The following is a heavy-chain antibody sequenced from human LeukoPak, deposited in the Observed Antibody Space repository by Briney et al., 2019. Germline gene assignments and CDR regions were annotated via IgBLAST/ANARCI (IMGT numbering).Heavy chain of an antibody. CDR2: ISSSSSYI. V-gene: IGHV3-21*01. CDR1: GFTFSSYS. J-gene: IGHJ4*02. Sequence: PGGSLRLSCAASGFTFSSYSMNWVRQAPGKGLEWVSSISSSSSYIYYADSVKGRFTISRDISKSMIYLQMNSLRAEDTAVYYCAKSGTTSSWSPRVKTYFDYWGQGTLVTVSS. CDR3: AKSGTTSSWSPRVKTYFDY. D-gene: IGHD6-13*01.